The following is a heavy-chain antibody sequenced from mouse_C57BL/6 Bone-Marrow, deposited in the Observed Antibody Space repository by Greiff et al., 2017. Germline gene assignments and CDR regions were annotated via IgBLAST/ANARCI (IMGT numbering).Heavy chain of an antibody. J-gene: IGHJ2*01. V-gene: IGHV1-85*01. Sequence: QVQLQQSGPELVKPGASVKLSCKASGYTFTSYDINWVKQRPGQGLEWIGWIDPNSGGTKYNEKFKSKATLTVDKPSSTAYMQLSSLTSEDSAVYYCAVYGSSYWGQGTTLTVSS. CDR2: IDPNSGGT. D-gene: IGHD1-1*01. CDR3: AVYGSSY. CDR1: GYTFTSYD.